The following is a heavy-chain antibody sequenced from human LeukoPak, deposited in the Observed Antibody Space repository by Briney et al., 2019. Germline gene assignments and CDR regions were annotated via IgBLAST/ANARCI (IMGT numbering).Heavy chain of an antibody. CDR2: IYTSGST. CDR1: GGSISSYY. D-gene: IGHD2-2*01. V-gene: IGHV4-4*07. CDR3: ARLVVPAAYDCFDP. J-gene: IGHJ5*02. Sequence: SETLSLTCTVSGGSISSYYWSWIRQPAGKGLEWIGRIYTSGSTNYNPSLKSRVTMSVDTSKNQFSLKPSSVTAADTAVYYCARLVVPAAYDCFDPWGQGTLVNVSS.